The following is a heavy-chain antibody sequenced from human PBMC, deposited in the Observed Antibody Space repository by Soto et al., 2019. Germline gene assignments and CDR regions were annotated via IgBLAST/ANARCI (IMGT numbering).Heavy chain of an antibody. CDR1: GYTFTSYA. CDR3: AGDGYCSSTSCYSHDLKQQYKWFDP. J-gene: IGHJ5*02. CDR2: INAGNGNT. Sequence: ASVKVSCKASGYTFTSYAMHWVRQAPGQRLEWMGWINAGNGNTKYSQKFQGRVTITRDTSASTAYMELSSLRSEDTAVYYCAGDGYCSSTSCYSHDLKQQYKWFDPWGQGTLVTVSS. D-gene: IGHD2-2*03. V-gene: IGHV1-3*01.